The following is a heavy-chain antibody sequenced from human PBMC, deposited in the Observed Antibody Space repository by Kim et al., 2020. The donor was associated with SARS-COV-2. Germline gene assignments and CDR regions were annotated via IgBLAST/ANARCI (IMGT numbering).Heavy chain of an antibody. D-gene: IGHD3-16*01. CDR3: ARGGPGNPLDC. J-gene: IGHJ4*02. Sequence: TYYADSVKGRFSISRDNSKNTLYLEMNSLRVEDTALYCCARGGPGNPLDCWGQGALVTVSS. CDR2: T. V-gene: IGHV3-23*01.